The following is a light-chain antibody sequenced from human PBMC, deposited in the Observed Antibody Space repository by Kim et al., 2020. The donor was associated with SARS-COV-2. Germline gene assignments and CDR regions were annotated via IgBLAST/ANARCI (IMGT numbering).Light chain of an antibody. V-gene: IGKV1-5*01. Sequence: DIQMTQSPSTLSASVGDRVTITCRASQSISSWLAWYRQKPGKAPKLLIYDASSLESGVPSRFSGSGSGTDFTLTISSLQPDDFATYYCQQYNSDWTFGQGTKVDIK. CDR1: QSISSW. CDR3: QQYNSDWT. CDR2: DAS. J-gene: IGKJ1*01.